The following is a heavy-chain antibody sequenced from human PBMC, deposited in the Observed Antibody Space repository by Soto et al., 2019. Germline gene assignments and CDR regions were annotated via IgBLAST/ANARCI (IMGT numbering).Heavy chain of an antibody. V-gene: IGHV3-23*01. J-gene: IGHJ4*02. D-gene: IGHD3-3*01. CDR2: ISDSGGST. CDR1: EFTFSSYA. Sequence: LRLSCAASEFTFSSYAMSWVRQAPGKGPEWVSGISDSGGSTYYADSVKGRFTISRANPKNTLYLQMNSLRAEHTAVYYCAKTWSGAQFDYWGQGTMVTGSS. CDR3: AKTWSGAQFDY.